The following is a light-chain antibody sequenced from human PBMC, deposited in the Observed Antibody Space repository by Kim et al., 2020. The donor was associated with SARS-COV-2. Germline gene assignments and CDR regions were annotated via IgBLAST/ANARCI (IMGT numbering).Light chain of an antibody. V-gene: IGLV1-51*01. J-gene: IGLJ1*01. CDR3: GTWDSSLGAYV. Sequence: GKKVPLSCSGNSSNIGNNSVSWYQQLPGTAPKLLIYDNNKRPSGIPDRFSGSKSGTSATLGITGLQTGDEADYYCGTWDSSLGAYVFGTGTKVTVL. CDR2: DNN. CDR1: SSNIGNNS.